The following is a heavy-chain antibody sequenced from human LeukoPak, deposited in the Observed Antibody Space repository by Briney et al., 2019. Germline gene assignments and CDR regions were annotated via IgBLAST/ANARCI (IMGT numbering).Heavy chain of an antibody. CDR2: IYTTSGST. CDR1: GDSINSKSYY. V-gene: IGHV4-61*02. CDR3: ARVEAQWVASHWFDP. Sequence: SQTLSLTCTVSGDSINSKSYYWTWIRQPAGKGLEWIGRIYTTSGSTNYNPSLKSRVLISMDTSKNHISLRLNSVTAADTAVYYCARVEAQWVASHWFDPWGQGAQVTVSS. D-gene: IGHD6-19*01. J-gene: IGHJ5*02.